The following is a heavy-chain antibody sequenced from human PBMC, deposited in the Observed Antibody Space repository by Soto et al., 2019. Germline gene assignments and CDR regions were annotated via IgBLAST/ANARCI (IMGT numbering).Heavy chain of an antibody. Sequence: GGSLRLSCAASGFTFDDYAMHWVRQAPGKGLEWVSGISWNSGSIGYADSVKDRFTISRDNAKNSLYLQMNSLRAEDTALYYCAKGSPDSSGYYYYYGMDVWGQGTTVTVSS. V-gene: IGHV3-9*01. D-gene: IGHD3-22*01. CDR2: ISWNSGSI. J-gene: IGHJ6*02. CDR1: GFTFDDYA. CDR3: AKGSPDSSGYYYYYGMDV.